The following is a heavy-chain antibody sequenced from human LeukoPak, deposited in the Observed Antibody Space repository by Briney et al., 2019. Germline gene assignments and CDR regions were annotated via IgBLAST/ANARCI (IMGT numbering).Heavy chain of an antibody. Sequence: GRSLRLSCAASGFTFSNYAMSWVRQAPGKGLEWVSAITGGGGSAYYADSVKGRFTISRDNSKNTLYLQMNSLRVEDTAVYYCAKGRNDYGYFDYWGQGTLVTVSS. CDR2: ITGGGGSA. J-gene: IGHJ4*02. CDR3: AKGRNDYGYFDY. CDR1: GFTFSNYA. D-gene: IGHD4-17*01. V-gene: IGHV3-23*01.